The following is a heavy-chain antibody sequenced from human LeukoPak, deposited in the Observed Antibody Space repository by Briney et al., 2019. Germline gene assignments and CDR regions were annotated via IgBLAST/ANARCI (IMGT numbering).Heavy chain of an antibody. Sequence: GGSLRHSCAASGFTLSSYSMNWLRPAPGKGLEWVSSISSSSSYIYHADSVKGRFTISRDNAKNSLYLQMNSLRAEDTAVYYCASLYYDYVWGSYRYSDYWGQGTLVTVSS. D-gene: IGHD3-16*02. J-gene: IGHJ4*02. CDR1: GFTLSSYS. CDR2: ISSSSSYI. CDR3: ASLYYDYVWGSYRYSDY. V-gene: IGHV3-21*01.